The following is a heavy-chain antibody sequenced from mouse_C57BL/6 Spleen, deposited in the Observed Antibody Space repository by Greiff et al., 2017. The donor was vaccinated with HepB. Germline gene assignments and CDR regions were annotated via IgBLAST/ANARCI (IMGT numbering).Heavy chain of an antibody. CDR1: GYTFTDYY. CDR3: ARQRDVDAMDY. J-gene: IGHJ4*01. D-gene: IGHD3-3*01. CDR2: IYPGSGNT. V-gene: IGHV1-76*01. Sequence: QVQLKESGAELVRPGASVKLSCKASGYTFTDYYINWVKQRPGQGLEWIARIYPGSGNTYYNEKFKGKATLTAEKSSSTAYMQLSSLTSEDSAVYFCARQRDVDAMDYWGQGTSVTVSS.